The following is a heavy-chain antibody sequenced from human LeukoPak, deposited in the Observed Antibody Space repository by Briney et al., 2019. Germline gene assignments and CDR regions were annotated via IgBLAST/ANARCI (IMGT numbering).Heavy chain of an antibody. J-gene: IGHJ3*01. D-gene: IGHD1-14*01. CDR1: GFTFNNYE. V-gene: IGHV3-13*01. CDR2: VGIAGDT. Sequence: GGALRLSCAASGFTFNNYEMHWVRQTAGKGLEWVSAVGIAGDTFYAGSVKGRFSISRDNAESSLFLQMNSLRAGDTAVYYCAREGRMGTADAFDVWGQGTMVTVSS. CDR3: AREGRMGTADAFDV.